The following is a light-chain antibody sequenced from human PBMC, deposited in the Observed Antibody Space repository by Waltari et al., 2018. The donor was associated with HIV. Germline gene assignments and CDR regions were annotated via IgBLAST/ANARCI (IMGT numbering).Light chain of an antibody. Sequence: IQLTQSPSFLSASVGDRVTITCRASQNIYSYLAWYQQKPGRAPQVLIYATSTLQSGVPSRFSGSGSGTEFALTITNLQPDDFATYYCQQVNGYPLTFGGGTKLEIK. CDR2: ATS. J-gene: IGKJ4*01. V-gene: IGKV1-9*01. CDR3: QQVNGYPLT. CDR1: QNIYSY.